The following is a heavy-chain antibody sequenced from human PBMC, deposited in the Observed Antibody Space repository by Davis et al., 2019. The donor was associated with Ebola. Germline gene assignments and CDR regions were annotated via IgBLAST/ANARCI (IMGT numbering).Heavy chain of an antibody. CDR3: AKDGDWNFEY. D-gene: IGHD2-21*02. V-gene: IGHV3-7*01. CDR1: GFTFSTSW. Sequence: PGGSLRLSCAASGFTFSTSWMNWVRQAPGKGLEWVANINHHGSTKNYVASVRDRFTISRDNAKNSLFLEMNSLRAEDTAVYFCAKDGDWNFEYWGQGTLVTVSS. J-gene: IGHJ4*02. CDR2: INHHGSTK.